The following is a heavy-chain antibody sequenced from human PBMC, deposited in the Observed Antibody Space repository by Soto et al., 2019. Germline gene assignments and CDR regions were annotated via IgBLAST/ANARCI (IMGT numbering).Heavy chain of an antibody. Sequence: GASVKVSCKASGGTFSSYAISWVRQAPGQGLEWMGGIIPIFGTANYAQKFQGRVTITADKSTSTAYMELSSLRSEDTAVYYCARGAVAGPRLYYYYYGMDVWGQGTTVTVSS. CDR3: ARGAVAGPRLYYYYYGMDV. D-gene: IGHD6-19*01. CDR1: GGTFSSYA. CDR2: IIPIFGTA. V-gene: IGHV1-69*06. J-gene: IGHJ6*02.